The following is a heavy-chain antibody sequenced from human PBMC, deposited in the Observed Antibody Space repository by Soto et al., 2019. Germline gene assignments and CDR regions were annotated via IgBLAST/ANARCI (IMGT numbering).Heavy chain of an antibody. CDR2: ISGSGGST. D-gene: IGHD3-9*01. CDR1: GFTFSSYA. Sequence: PGGSLRLSCAASGFTFSSYAISWVRQAPGKGLEWVSAISGSGGSTYYADSVKGRFTISRDNSKNTLYLQMNSLRAEDTAVYYCTVRYTLYYFDYWGQGTLVTVSS. CDR3: TVRYTLYYFDY. J-gene: IGHJ4*02. V-gene: IGHV3-23*01.